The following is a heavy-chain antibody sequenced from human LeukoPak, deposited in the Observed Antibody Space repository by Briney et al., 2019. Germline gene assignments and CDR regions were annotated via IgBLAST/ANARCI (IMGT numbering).Heavy chain of an antibody. CDR1: GLTFSSYA. V-gene: IGHV3-64*01. CDR2: ISSNGCST. CDR3: ARGRFGEQKPGDY. J-gene: IGHJ4*02. Sequence: GGPLRLSCAATGLTFSSYAMHWARQAPGKGLEYISAISSNGCSTYYANSVKGRFTISRDNSKNTLYLQMGSLRAEDMAVYYCARGRFGEQKPGDYWGQGTLVTVSS. D-gene: IGHD3-10*01.